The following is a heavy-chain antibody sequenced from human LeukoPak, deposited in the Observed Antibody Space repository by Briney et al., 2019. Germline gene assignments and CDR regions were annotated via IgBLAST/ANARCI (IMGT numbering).Heavy chain of an antibody. Sequence: SVKVSCKASGGTFSSYAISWVRQAPGQGLEWMGGIIPIFGTANYAQKFQGRVTITADESTSTAYMELSSLRSEDTAVYYCARDRGSAMYYLDYWGQGTLVTVSS. J-gene: IGHJ4*02. CDR1: GGTFSSYA. D-gene: IGHD5-18*01. V-gene: IGHV1-69*01. CDR3: ARDRGSAMYYLDY. CDR2: IIPIFGTA.